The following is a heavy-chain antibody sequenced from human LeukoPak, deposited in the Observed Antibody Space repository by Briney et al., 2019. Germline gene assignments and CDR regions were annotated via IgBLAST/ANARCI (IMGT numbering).Heavy chain of an antibody. CDR1: GFTFSSYA. CDR2: ISSSGSTI. D-gene: IGHD3-22*01. V-gene: IGHV3-48*03. Sequence: PGGSLRLSCAASGFTFSSYAMNWVRQAPGKGLEWVSYISSSGSTIYYADSVKGRFTISRDNAKNSLYLQMNSLRAEDTAVYYCARVIRDSSGYYYCGLDCWGQGTLVTVSS. CDR3: ARVIRDSSGYYYCGLDC. J-gene: IGHJ4*02.